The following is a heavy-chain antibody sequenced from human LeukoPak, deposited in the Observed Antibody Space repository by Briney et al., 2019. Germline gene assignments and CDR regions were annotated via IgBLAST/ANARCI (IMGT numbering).Heavy chain of an antibody. CDR1: GFTFSSYS. CDR3: ARDLLSGYVGWFDP. J-gene: IGHJ5*02. D-gene: IGHD5-12*01. V-gene: IGHV3-21*04. CDR2: ISSSSSYI. Sequence: GGSLRLSCAASGFTFSSYSMNWVRQAPGKGLEWVSSISSSSSYIYYADSVKGRFTISRDNAKNSLYLQMNSLRAEDTALYYCARDLLSGYVGWFDPWGQGTLVTVSS.